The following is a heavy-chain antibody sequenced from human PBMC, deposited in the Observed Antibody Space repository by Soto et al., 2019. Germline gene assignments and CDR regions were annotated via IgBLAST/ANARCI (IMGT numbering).Heavy chain of an antibody. Sequence: GGSLRLSCAASGFTFSSYAMSWVRQAPGKGLEWVSAISGSGGSTYYADSVKGRFTISRDNSKNTLYLQMNSLRAEDTAVYYCAKDPRQWLVPRDQFDYWGQGTLVTVYS. D-gene: IGHD6-19*01. J-gene: IGHJ4*02. CDR2: ISGSGGST. CDR3: AKDPRQWLVPRDQFDY. CDR1: GFTFSSYA. V-gene: IGHV3-23*01.